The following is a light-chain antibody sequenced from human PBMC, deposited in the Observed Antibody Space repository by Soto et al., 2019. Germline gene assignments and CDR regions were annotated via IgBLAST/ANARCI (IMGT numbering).Light chain of an antibody. Sequence: QSALTQPASVSGSPGQSITISCTGTSSDVGGYNYVSWYQQHPGKAPKFMIYDVSNRPSGVSNRFSGSKSGNTASLTISGLQAEDEADYYCSSYTSSSLVVFGEGTKLTVL. CDR1: SSDVGGYNY. CDR2: DVS. V-gene: IGLV2-14*01. J-gene: IGLJ2*01. CDR3: SSYTSSSLVV.